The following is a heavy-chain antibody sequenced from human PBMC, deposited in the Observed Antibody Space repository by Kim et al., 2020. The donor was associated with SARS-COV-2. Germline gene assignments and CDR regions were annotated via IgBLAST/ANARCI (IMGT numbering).Heavy chain of an antibody. CDR2: IYYSGST. CDR1: GGSISSYY. CDR3: ARVWLDYYDSSGDWFDP. Sequence: SETLSLTCTVSGGSISSYYWSWIRQPPGKGLEWIGYIYYSGSTNYNPSLKSRVTISVDTSKNQFSLKLSSVTAADTAVYYCARVWLDYYDSSGDWFDPWGQGTLVTVSS. V-gene: IGHV4-59*01. J-gene: IGHJ5*02. D-gene: IGHD3-22*01.